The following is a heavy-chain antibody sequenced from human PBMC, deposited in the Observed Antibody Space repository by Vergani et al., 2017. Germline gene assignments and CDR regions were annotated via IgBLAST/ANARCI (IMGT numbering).Heavy chain of an antibody. Sequence: QVQLVESGGGVVQPGRSLRLSCTPSSFKLGDYGMHWVRQAPGRGLGWVSMTWYEGNNNYYADSVKGRLTISKDISKNTLYLQMNSLRGDDTAVYYCARETRDTPSSLDYWGQGTLVTVSS. D-gene: IGHD5-24*01. V-gene: IGHV3-33*01. J-gene: IGHJ4*02. CDR3: ARETRDTPSSLDY. CDR1: SFKLGDYG. CDR2: TWYEGNNN.